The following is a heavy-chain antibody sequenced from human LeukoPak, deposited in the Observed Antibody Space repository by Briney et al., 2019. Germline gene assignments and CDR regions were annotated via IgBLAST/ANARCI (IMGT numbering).Heavy chain of an antibody. V-gene: IGHV1-46*01. J-gene: IGHJ4*02. Sequence: ASVKVSCKVSGYTFTSYYMHWVRQAPGQGLEWMGIINPSGGSTSYAQKFQGRVTMTRDTSTSTVYMELSSLRSEDTAVYYCARGMYYYDSSGYYFDFGYWGQGTLVTVSS. D-gene: IGHD3-22*01. CDR2: INPSGGST. CDR1: GYTFTSYY. CDR3: ARGMYYYDSSGYYFDFGY.